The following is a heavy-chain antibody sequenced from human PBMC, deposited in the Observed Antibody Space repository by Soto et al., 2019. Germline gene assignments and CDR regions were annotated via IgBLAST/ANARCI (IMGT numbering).Heavy chain of an antibody. Sequence: ASVKVSCKASGYTFTSYGLSWVRQAPGHGLEWMGWINPYDGDTKSAQSLQGRVTMTTDTSTNTAYMELRSLRSDDTAVYYCARCLTLIPGTSCIAMGLGYWGQGTLVTVSS. D-gene: IGHD6-19*01. CDR1: GYTFTSYG. J-gene: IGHJ4*02. CDR3: ARCLTLIPGTSCIAMGLGY. V-gene: IGHV1-18*01. CDR2: INPYDGDT.